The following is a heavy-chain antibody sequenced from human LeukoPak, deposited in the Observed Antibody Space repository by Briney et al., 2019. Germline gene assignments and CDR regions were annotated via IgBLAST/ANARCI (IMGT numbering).Heavy chain of an antibody. CDR1: GGSISSYY. Sequence: PSETLSLTCTVSGGSISSYYWSWIRQPPGKGLEWIGYICYSGSTNYNPSLKSRVTISVDTSKNQFSLKLSSVTAADTAVYYCARGETYYDFWSGYPTITPLDYWGQGTLVTVSS. J-gene: IGHJ4*02. D-gene: IGHD3-3*01. CDR2: ICYSGST. CDR3: ARGETYYDFWSGYPTITPLDY. V-gene: IGHV4-59*01.